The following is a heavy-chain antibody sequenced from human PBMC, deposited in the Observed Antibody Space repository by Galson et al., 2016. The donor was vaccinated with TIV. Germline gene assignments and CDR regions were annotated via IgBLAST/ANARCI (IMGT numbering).Heavy chain of an antibody. J-gene: IGHJ4*02. Sequence: SVKVSCKASGCSFSNLGLNWVRQAPGQGLEWLGGILPIPGQANYAQNFQGRVTFTADKSTNTIYMELRSLRSDDTAVFYCSRERPCGGACYFLDNWGQGTLVTVSS. D-gene: IGHD2-21*02. CDR2: ILPIPGQA. CDR1: GCSFSNLG. CDR3: SRERPCGGACYFLDN. V-gene: IGHV1-69*10.